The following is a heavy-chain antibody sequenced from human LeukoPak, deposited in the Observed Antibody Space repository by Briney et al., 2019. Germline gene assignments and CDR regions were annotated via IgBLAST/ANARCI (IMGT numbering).Heavy chain of an antibody. CDR2: ISSNGGST. CDR1: GFTFSSYA. V-gene: IGHV3-64*01. J-gene: IGHJ4*02. Sequence: PGGSLRLSCAASGFTFSSYAMPWVRQAPGKGLEYVSAISSNGGSTYYANSVKGRFTISRDNSKNTLFLQMGSLRAEDMAVYYCARAPTVTNLYYFDYWGQGTLVTVSS. CDR3: ARAPTVTNLYYFDY. D-gene: IGHD4-17*01.